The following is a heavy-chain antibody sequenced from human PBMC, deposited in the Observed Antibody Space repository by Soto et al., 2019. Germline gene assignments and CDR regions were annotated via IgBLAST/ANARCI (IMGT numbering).Heavy chain of an antibody. CDR3: ARRGYGSGWPNVYMDV. Sequence: EAQLVESGGGLVQPGGSLRLSCAASGFTFSNYEMHWVRQAPGTGLEYVSGISNNGAHTDYAKSVKGRFTISRDNSENTLYLQMGSLRAEDMALYYCARRGYGSGWPNVYMDVWGKGTTVTVSS. CDR1: GFTFSNYE. J-gene: IGHJ6*03. CDR2: ISNNGAHT. V-gene: IGHV3-64*01. D-gene: IGHD6-25*01.